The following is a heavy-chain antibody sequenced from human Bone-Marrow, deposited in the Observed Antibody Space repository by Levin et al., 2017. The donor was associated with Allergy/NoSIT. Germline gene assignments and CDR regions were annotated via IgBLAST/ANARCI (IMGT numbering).Heavy chain of an antibody. CDR3: AKGSSGWFKATDS. J-gene: IGHJ5*01. D-gene: IGHD6-19*01. CDR2: ISGSGDVT. CDR1: GFTFHTSA. V-gene: IGHV3-23*01. Sequence: PGGSLRLSCTASGFTFHTSAMTWVRQAPGRGLAWVSAISGSGDVTSYADSVKGRFTVFRDNSKNMLFLQMDSLRVEDTAVFYCAKGSSGWFKATDSWGQGALVTVSS.